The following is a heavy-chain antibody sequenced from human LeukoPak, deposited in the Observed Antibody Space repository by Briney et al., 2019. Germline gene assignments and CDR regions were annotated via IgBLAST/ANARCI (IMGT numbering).Heavy chain of an antibody. CDR3: ARDIHDILIGYYFDY. Sequence: GGSLRLSCTASGFTFEDYGMSWVRQGPGKGLEWLSGIDGNGGRTPYADSVKGRSTISRDNAKNSLSLQMNSLRAEDTAVYYCARDIHDILIGYYFDYWGQGTLVTVSS. D-gene: IGHD3-9*01. CDR1: GFTFEDYG. CDR2: IDGNGGRT. V-gene: IGHV3-20*04. J-gene: IGHJ4*02.